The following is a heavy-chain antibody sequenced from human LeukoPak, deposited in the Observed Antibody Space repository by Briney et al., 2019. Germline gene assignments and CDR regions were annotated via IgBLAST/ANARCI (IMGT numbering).Heavy chain of an antibody. CDR2: IYTSGST. CDR3: ARNTPHYYGSGSYYYMDV. CDR1: GGSISSCY. D-gene: IGHD3-10*01. Sequence: SETLSLTCTVSGGSISSCYWSWIRQPAGKGLEWIGRIYTSGSTNYNPSLKSRVTMSVDTSKNQFSLKLSSVTAADTAVYYCARNTPHYYGSGSYYYMDVWGKGTTVTISS. V-gene: IGHV4-4*07. J-gene: IGHJ6*03.